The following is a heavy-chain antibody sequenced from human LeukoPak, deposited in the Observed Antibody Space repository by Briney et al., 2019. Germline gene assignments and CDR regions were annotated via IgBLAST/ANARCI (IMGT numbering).Heavy chain of an antibody. Sequence: ASVKVSCKASGYTFTSYYMHWVRQAPGQGLEWMGIINPSGGSTSYAQKFQGRVTMTRDTSTSTVYMELSSLRSEDTAVYYCARVDVPAAMPADDAFDIWGQGTMVTVSS. CDR3: ARVDVPAAMPADDAFDI. D-gene: IGHD2-2*01. J-gene: IGHJ3*02. CDR2: INPSGGST. CDR1: GYTFTSYY. V-gene: IGHV1-46*01.